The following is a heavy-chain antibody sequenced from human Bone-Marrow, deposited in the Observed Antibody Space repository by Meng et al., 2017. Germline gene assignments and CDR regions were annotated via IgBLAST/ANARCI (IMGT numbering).Heavy chain of an antibody. D-gene: IGHD3-22*01. CDR1: GGTFSSYA. J-gene: IGHJ3*02. Sequence: SVKVSCKASGGTFSSYAISWVRQAPGQGLEWMGGIIPIFGTANYAQKFRGRVTITADKSTSAAYMELSSLRSEDTAVYYCAGKLGYCSGYYYVSTFAFDIWGQGTMVTVSS. CDR3: AGKLGYCSGYYYVSTFAFDI. CDR2: IIPIFGTA. V-gene: IGHV1-69*06.